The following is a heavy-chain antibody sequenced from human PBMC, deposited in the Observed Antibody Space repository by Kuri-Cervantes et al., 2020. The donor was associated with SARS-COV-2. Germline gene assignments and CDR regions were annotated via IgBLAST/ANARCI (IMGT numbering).Heavy chain of an antibody. CDR3: ARGIASVGFGEYYFDY. V-gene: IGHV4-59*01. D-gene: IGHD3-10*01. Sequence: ESLKISCTVSGGSISSYYWSWIRQPPGKGLEWIGYIYYSGSTNYNPSLKSRVTISVDTSKNQFSLKLSSVTAADTAVYYCARGIASVGFGEYYFDYWGQGTLVTVSS. CDR1: GGSISSYY. CDR2: IYYSGST. J-gene: IGHJ4*02.